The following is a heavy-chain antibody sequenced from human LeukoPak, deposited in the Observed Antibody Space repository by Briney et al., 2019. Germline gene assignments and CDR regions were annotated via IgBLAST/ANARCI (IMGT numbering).Heavy chain of an antibody. CDR1: GFTVSSNY. V-gene: IGHV3-53*01. J-gene: IGHJ6*03. CDR2: IYSGGST. Sequence: GGSLRLSCAASGFTVSSNYMSWVRQAPGKGLEWVSVIYSGGSTYYADSVKGRFTISRDNSKNTLYLQMNSLRAEDTAVYYCARTVRWYPFMDVWGKGTTVTVSS. CDR3: ARTVRWYPFMDV. D-gene: IGHD4-23*01.